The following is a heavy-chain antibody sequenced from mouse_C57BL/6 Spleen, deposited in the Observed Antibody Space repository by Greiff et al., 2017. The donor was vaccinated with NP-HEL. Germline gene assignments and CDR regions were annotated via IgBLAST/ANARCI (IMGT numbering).Heavy chain of an antibody. D-gene: IGHD2-1*01. CDR1: GYTFTSYW. J-gene: IGHJ3*01. V-gene: IGHV1-61*01. Sequence: QVQLQQPGAELVRPGSSVKLSCKASGYTFTSYWMDWVKQRPGQGLEWIGNIYPSDSETHYNQKFKDKATLTVDKSSSTAYMQLSSLTSEDSAVYYCAIIYYGNSGFAYWGQGTLVTVSA. CDR2: IYPSDSET. CDR3: AIIYYGNSGFAY.